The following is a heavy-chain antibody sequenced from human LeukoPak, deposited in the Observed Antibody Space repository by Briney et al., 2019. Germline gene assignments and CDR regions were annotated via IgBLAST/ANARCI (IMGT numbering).Heavy chain of an antibody. D-gene: IGHD3-10*01. J-gene: IGHJ4*02. CDR3: ARDRGLWFGAHGYFDY. CDR1: GYTFTSYY. CDR2: INPSGGST. Sequence: GASVKVSCKASGYTFTSYYMHWVRQAPGQGLEWMGIINPSGGSTSYARKFQGRVTMTRDTSTSTVYMELSSLRSEDTAVYYCARDRGLWFGAHGYFDYWGQGTLVTVSS. V-gene: IGHV1-46*01.